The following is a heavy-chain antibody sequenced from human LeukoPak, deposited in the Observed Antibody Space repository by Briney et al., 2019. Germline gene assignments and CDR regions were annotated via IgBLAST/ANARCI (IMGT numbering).Heavy chain of an antibody. CDR3: ARAGIGYCSGGSCYFYYYYYMDV. V-gene: IGHV4-4*07. CDR2: IYTSGST. J-gene: IGHJ6*03. D-gene: IGHD2-15*01. CDR1: GGSISSYY. Sequence: SETLSLTCTVSGGSISSYYWSWIRQPAGKGLEWIGRIYTSGSTNYNPSLKSRVTMSVDTSKNQFSLKLSSVTGADTAVYYCARAGIGYCSGGSCYFYYYYYMDVWGKGTTVTVSS.